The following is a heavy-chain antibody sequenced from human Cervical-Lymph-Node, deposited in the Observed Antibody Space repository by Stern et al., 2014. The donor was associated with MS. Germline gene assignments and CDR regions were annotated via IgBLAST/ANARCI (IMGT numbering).Heavy chain of an antibody. V-gene: IGHV4-59*01. CDR1: GGSITNYY. Sequence: QLQLQESGPGLVKPSETLSLTCTVSGGSITNYYWSWIRQPPGKGLEWIGYIYYSGSTNYNPSLKSRVTISVDTSKNQFSLKLSSVTAADTAVYYCARDKGXXXXWGQGTLVTVSS. CDR3: ARDKGXXXX. J-gene: IGHJ4*01. CDR2: IYYSGST.